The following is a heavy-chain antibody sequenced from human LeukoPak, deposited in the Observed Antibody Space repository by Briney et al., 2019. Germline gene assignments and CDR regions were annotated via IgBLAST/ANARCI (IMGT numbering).Heavy chain of an antibody. J-gene: IGHJ4*02. CDR3: AREWDYESRGFFHSY. CDR2: IVPLFGTA. CDR1: GGTFSRYG. V-gene: IGHV1-69*01. Sequence: AASVKVSCKASGGTFSRYGISWVRQARGQGLEWMGGIVPLFGTANYAQKFQGRVTITADESTSTVYMAMSSLRSEDTAVYYCAREWDYESRGFFHSYWGQGTLVTVSS. D-gene: IGHD3-22*01.